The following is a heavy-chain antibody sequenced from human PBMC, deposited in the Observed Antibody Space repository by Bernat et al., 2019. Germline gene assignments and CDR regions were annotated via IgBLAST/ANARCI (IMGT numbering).Heavy chain of an antibody. J-gene: IGHJ3*02. Sequence: QVQLVESGGGVVKPGGSLRLSCAASGFTFSDYYMSWIRQAPGKGLEWVSYISSSSSYTNYADSVKGRFTISRDNAKNSLYLQMNSLRAEDTAVYYCARSSGYYYDSSGYYQDAFDIWGQGTMVTVSS. CDR1: GFTFSDYY. CDR2: ISSSSSYT. CDR3: ARSSGYYYDSSGYYQDAFDI. D-gene: IGHD3-22*01. V-gene: IGHV3-11*06.